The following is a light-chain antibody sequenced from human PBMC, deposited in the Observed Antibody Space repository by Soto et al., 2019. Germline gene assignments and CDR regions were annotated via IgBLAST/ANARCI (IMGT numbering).Light chain of an antibody. Sequence: EFVLTQSPGTLSLSPGERATLSCRASQTVRNNYLAWYQQKPGQAPKLLIHDASSRATGIPDRFSGGGSGTDFILTISRLEPEDFAVYYCQQFSSYPHTFGGGTKGDIK. CDR2: DAS. CDR1: QTVRNNY. J-gene: IGKJ4*01. CDR3: QQFSSYPHT. V-gene: IGKV3-20*01.